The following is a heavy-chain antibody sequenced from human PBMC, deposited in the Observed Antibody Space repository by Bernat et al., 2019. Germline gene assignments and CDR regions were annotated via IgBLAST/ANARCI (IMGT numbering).Heavy chain of an antibody. V-gene: IGHV3-21*05. CDR1: GFTFSSYS. D-gene: IGHD2-15*01. CDR3: ARTVGYCSGGSCPPYYYYYMDV. Sequence: EVQLVESGGGLVKPGGSLRLSCAASGFTFSSYSMNWVRQAPGKGLEWVSYISSSSSYIYYADSVKGRFTISRDNAKNSLYLQMNSLRAEDTAVYYCARTVGYCSGGSCPPYYYYYMDVWGKGTTVTVSS. CDR2: ISSSSSYI. J-gene: IGHJ6*03.